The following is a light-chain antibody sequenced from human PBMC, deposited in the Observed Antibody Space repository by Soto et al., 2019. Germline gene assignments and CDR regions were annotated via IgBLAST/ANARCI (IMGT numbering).Light chain of an antibody. CDR1: QSVSIN. J-gene: IGKJ1*01. CDR2: GAS. Sequence: EIVMTQSPATLSVSPGERATLSCRASQSVSINLAWYQQKPGQAPKLLIHGASTRATGIPDRFSGSGSGTDFTLTISRLEPEDFAVYYCQQYGSSPWTFGQGTKVDIK. V-gene: IGKV3-20*01. CDR3: QQYGSSPWT.